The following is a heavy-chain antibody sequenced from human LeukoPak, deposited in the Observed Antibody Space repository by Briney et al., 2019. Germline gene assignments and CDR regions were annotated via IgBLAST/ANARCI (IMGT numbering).Heavy chain of an antibody. CDR3: ASGSGSYYQPFDY. CDR2: IYYSGST. CDR1: GGSISSSSYY. J-gene: IGHJ4*02. V-gene: IGHV4-39*01. D-gene: IGHD3-10*01. Sequence: PSETLSLTCTVSGGSISSSSYYWGWIRQPPGKGLEWIGSIYYSGSTYYNPSLKSRVTIPVDTSKNQFSLKLSSVTAADTAVYYCASGSGSYYQPFDYWGQGTLVTVSS.